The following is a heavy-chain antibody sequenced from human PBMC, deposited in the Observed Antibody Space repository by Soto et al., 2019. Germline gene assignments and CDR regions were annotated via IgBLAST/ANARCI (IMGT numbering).Heavy chain of an antibody. D-gene: IGHD3-10*01. J-gene: IGHJ6*02. CDR3: ARWFRAVPGMDV. CDR1: GGSISSGGYY. CDR2: IYYSGST. Sequence: QVQLQESGPGLEKPSQTLSLTCTVSGGSISSGGYYWSWIRQHPEKGLEWIGYIYYSGSTYYNPSLKSRVTISVDTSKNQFSLKLSSVTAADTAVYYCARWFRAVPGMDVWGQGTTVTVSS. V-gene: IGHV4-31*03.